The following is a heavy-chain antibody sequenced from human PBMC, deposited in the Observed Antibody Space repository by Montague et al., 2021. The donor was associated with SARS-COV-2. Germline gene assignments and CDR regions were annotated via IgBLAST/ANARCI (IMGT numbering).Heavy chain of an antibody. CDR3: ARETYTSGWFHQFDY. J-gene: IGHJ4*02. CDR1: GGSISSSNYY. V-gene: IGHV4-39*01. Sequence: SETLSLTCTVSGGSISSSNYYWGWIRQPPGKGLDWIGSIYYSGTTYYNPSLQSRVTISVDTSKKQFSLKLSSVTAADTAVYYCARETYTSGWFHQFDYWGQGTLVTVSS. CDR2: IYYSGTT. D-gene: IGHD6-19*01.